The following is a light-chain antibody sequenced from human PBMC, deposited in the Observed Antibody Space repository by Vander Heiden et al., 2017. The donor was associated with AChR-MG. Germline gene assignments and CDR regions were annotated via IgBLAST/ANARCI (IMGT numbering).Light chain of an antibody. CDR2: STN. V-gene: IGLV8-61*01. CDR1: SSSVSTSYY. J-gene: IGLJ3*02. Sequence: QPVVTQEPSFSVSPGGTVTLTCGLSSSSVSTSYYPSWYQQTPGQAPRTLIYSTNTRSSGVPDRFSGSILGNKAALTITGAQADDESDYYCGLYMGSGIWVFGGGTKLTVL. CDR3: GLYMGSGIWV.